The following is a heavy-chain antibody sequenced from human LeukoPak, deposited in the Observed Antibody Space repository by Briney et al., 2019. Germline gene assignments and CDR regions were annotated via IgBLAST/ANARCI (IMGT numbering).Heavy chain of an antibody. CDR1: GGSISSSSYY. Sequence: SETLSLTCTVSGGSISSSSYYWGWIRQPPGKGLEWIGSIYYSGSTYYNPSLKSRVTISVDTSKNQFSLKLSSVTAADTAVYYCARDNNWGAVGATTFDFWGQGTLVTVSS. CDR2: IYYSGST. D-gene: IGHD1-26*01. CDR3: ARDNNWGAVGATTFDF. J-gene: IGHJ4*02. V-gene: IGHV4-39*07.